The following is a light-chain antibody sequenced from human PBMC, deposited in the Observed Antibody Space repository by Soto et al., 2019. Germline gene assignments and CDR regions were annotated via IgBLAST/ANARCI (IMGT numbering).Light chain of an antibody. V-gene: IGLV2-23*01. J-gene: IGLJ1*01. Sequence: QSALTQPASVSGSPGQSITISCTGASSDVGSYNLVSWYQQHPGKAPKLMIFEDNKRPSGVSDRFSGSKSGNTASLTISGLQAEDEADYYCCSYAGYTTPYVFGTGTQLTVL. CDR3: CSYAGYTTPYV. CDR2: EDN. CDR1: SSDVGSYNL.